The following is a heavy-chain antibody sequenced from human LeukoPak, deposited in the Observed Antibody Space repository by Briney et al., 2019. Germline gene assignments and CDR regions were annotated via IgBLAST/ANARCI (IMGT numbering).Heavy chain of an antibody. CDR2: IYYSGST. Sequence: SQTLSLTCTVSGGSISSGDYYWSWIRQPPGKGLEWIGYIYYSGSTYYNPSLKSRVTISVDTSKNQFSLKLSSVTAADTAVYYCARAMYSYGSNFDYWGQGTLVTVSS. CDR3: ARAMYSYGSNFDY. D-gene: IGHD5-18*01. CDR1: GGSISSGDYY. J-gene: IGHJ4*02. V-gene: IGHV4-30-4*01.